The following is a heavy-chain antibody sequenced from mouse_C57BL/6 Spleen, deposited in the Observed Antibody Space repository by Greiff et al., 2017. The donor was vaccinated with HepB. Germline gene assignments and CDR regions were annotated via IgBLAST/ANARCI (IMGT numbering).Heavy chain of an antibody. CDR2: IHPNSGST. J-gene: IGHJ2*01. CDR1: GYTFTSYW. D-gene: IGHD2-4*01. CDR3: ALYDYDGGGFDY. Sequence: QVQLQQSGAELVKPGASVKLSCKASGYTFTSYWMHWVKQRPGQGLEWIGMIHPNSGSTNYNEKFKSKATLTVDKSSSTAYMQLSSLTSEDSAVYYCALYDYDGGGFDYWGQGTTLTVSS. V-gene: IGHV1-64*01.